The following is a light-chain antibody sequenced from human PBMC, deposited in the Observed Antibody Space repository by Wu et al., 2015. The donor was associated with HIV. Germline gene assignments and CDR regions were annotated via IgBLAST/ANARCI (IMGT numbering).Light chain of an antibody. V-gene: IGKV3-20*01. Sequence: EIVLTQSPGTLSLSPGERATLSCRASQSVSSSYLAWYQQKPGQAPRLLIYGASSRATGIPDRFSGSGSGTDFTLNISRLEPDDFAVYYCQQYDASPWTFGQGTKVE. CDR1: QSVSSSY. J-gene: IGKJ1*01. CDR2: GAS. CDR3: QQYDASPWT.